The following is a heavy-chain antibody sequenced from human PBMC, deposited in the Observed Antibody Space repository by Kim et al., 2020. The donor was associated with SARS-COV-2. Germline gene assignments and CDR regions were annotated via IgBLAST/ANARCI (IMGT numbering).Heavy chain of an antibody. V-gene: IGHV4-34*01. CDR1: GGSFSGYY. Sequence: SETLSLTCAVYGGSFSGYYWSWIRHPPGKGLEWIGEINHSGSTNYNPSLKSRVTISVDTSKNQFSLKLSYVTAADTAVYYCARAHPGPLLWFGRNYYGM. D-gene: IGHD3-10*01. CDR3: ARAHPGPLLWFGRNYYGM. CDR2: INHSGST. J-gene: IGHJ6*01.